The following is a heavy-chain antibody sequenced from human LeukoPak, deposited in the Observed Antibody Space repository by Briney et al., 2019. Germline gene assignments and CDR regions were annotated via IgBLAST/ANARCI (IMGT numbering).Heavy chain of an antibody. CDR1: GFTFTSYS. J-gene: IGHJ4*02. CDR3: ARGSYYYDSSGYYPGY. V-gene: IGHV3-21*01. Sequence: GGSLRLSCAASGFTFTSYSMNWVRQAPGKGLEWVSSISSSSSYINYADSVKGRFTISRDNAKNSLYLQMNSLRAEDTAVYYCARGSYYYDSSGYYPGYWGQGTLVTVSS. CDR2: ISSSSSYI. D-gene: IGHD3-22*01.